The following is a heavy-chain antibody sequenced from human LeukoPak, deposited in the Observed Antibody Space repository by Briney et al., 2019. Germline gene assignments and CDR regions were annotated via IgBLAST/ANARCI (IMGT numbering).Heavy chain of an antibody. CDR3: ARGGNIFWSGYYDYFDS. J-gene: IGHJ4*02. CDR1: GGSIHSYY. D-gene: IGHD3-3*01. CDR2: VYTSGRT. V-gene: IGHV4-4*07. Sequence: SETLSLTCNVSGGSIHSYYWHWIRQPAGKGLEWIGRVYTSGRTIYNPSLKSRVTMSVDASKNLLSLKVTSVSAADTAVYYCARGGNIFWSGYYDYFDSWGQGTLVSVSS.